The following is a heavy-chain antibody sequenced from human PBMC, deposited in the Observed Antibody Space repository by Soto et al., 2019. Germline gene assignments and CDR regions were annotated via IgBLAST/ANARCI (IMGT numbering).Heavy chain of an antibody. CDR2: IYYSGST. D-gene: IGHD4-17*01. Sequence: QVQLQESGPGLVKPSQTLSLTCTVSGGSIGSGGYYWSWIRQHPGKGLEWIGYIYYSGSTYYNPSLKSRVTISVDTSKNQFSLKLSSVTAADTAVYYCARSAPAAYGAEGDYWGQGTLVTVSS. J-gene: IGHJ4*02. V-gene: IGHV4-31*03. CDR1: GGSIGSGGYY. CDR3: ARSAPAAYGAEGDY.